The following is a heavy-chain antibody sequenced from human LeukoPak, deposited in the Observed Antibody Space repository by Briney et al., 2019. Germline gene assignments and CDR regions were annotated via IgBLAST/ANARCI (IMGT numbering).Heavy chain of an antibody. Sequence: GESLKISCKGSGYSFTSYWIGWVRQMPGKGLEWMGIIYPGDSDTRYSPSFQGQVTISADKSSSTAYLQWSSLKASDTAMYYCARPPYYYDSSGYYGSGDTDYWGQGTLVTVSS. CDR1: GYSFTSYW. CDR2: IYPGDSDT. CDR3: ARPPYYYDSSGYYGSGDTDY. V-gene: IGHV5-51*01. J-gene: IGHJ4*02. D-gene: IGHD3-22*01.